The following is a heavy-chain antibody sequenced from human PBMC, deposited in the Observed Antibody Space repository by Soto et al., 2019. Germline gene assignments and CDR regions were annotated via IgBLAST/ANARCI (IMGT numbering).Heavy chain of an antibody. CDR1: GDSVTSVNYF. Sequence: SETLSLTCAVSGDSVTSVNYFWTWIRQPPGGGLEWIGYISNSGISKYNPSLKSRVAMSQDTSKNQFSLNLHSVTAADTAVYFCERREGNSYYAYNFDTWGQGALVTVSS. CDR2: ISNSGIS. CDR3: ERREGNSYYAYNFDT. J-gene: IGHJ4*02. D-gene: IGHD2-21*01. V-gene: IGHV4-61*01.